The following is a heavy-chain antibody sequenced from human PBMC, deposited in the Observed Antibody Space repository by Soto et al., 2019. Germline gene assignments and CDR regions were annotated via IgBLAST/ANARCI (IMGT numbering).Heavy chain of an antibody. CDR1: GYTFTSYY. J-gene: IGHJ6*03. D-gene: IGHD2-2*01. Sequence: ASVKVSCKASGYTFTSYYMHWVRQAPGQGLEWMGIINPSGGSTSYAQKFQGRVTMTRDTSTGTVYMELSSLRSEYTAVYYCARGYCSSTSSYLQSYYYYYYMDVWGKGTTVTVSS. CDR2: INPSGGST. V-gene: IGHV1-46*03. CDR3: ARGYCSSTSSYLQSYYYYYYMDV.